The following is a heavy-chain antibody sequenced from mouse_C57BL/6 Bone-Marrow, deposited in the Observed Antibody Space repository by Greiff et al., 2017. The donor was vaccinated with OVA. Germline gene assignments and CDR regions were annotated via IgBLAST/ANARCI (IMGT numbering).Heavy chain of an antibody. CDR3: AKNYYGSSSLFAY. D-gene: IGHD1-1*01. CDR1: GYTFTGSW. J-gene: IGHJ3*01. V-gene: IGHV1-9*01. CDR2: FLPGIVST. Sequence: QVHVKQSGAELMKPGASVKLSCKAIGYTFTGSWLEWVKQRLGPGLEWIGEFLPGIVSTNNNEKSKGKATFIADTSSNTAYMQLSSLTTEDSAIYNCAKNYYGSSSLFAYWGQGTLVTVSA.